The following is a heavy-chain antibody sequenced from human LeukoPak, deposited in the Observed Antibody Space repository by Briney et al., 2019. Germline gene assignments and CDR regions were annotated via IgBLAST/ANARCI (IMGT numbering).Heavy chain of an antibody. Sequence: GALRLSCAASGFTFSSYEMNWVRQAPGKGLEWVSYIISSGSTIYYADSVKGRFTISRDNAKNSLYLQMNSLRAEDTAVYYCARGNHYYDSSGYYKFDYWGQGTLVTVSS. D-gene: IGHD3-22*01. J-gene: IGHJ4*02. V-gene: IGHV3-48*03. CDR1: GFTFSSYE. CDR3: ARGNHYYDSSGYYKFDY. CDR2: IISSGSTI.